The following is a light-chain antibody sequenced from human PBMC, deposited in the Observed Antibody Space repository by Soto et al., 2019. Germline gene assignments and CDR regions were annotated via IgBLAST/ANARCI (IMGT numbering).Light chain of an antibody. CDR3: QQRSNWPPIT. Sequence: DIQMTQSPSSVSAFVGDRVTITCRASQGISNWLVWYQHKPGKAPKLLIYAASSLQGGVPSRFSGSGSGTDFTLTISSLEPEDFAVYYCQQRSNWPPITFGQGTRLEIK. CDR2: AAS. CDR1: QGISNW. J-gene: IGKJ5*01. V-gene: IGKV1-12*01.